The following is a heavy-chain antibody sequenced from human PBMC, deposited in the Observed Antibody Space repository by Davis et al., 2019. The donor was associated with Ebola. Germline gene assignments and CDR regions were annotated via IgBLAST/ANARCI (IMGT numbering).Heavy chain of an antibody. V-gene: IGHV1-18*01. CDR1: GYTFTNYG. CDR3: AGRTYNLFDY. Sequence: ASVKVSCKASGYTFTNYGISWVRQAPGQGLEWMGWISAYNGNTYYAQKFLDRVTLTTDTSTSTAYMELRSLRSDDTAVYYCAGRTYNLFDYWGQGTLVTVSS. D-gene: IGHD1-1*01. CDR2: ISAYNGNT. J-gene: IGHJ4*02.